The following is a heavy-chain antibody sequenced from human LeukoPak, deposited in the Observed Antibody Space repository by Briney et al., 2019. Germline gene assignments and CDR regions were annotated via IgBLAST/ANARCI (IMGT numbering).Heavy chain of an antibody. D-gene: IGHD4-11*01. CDR3: ARDKAVTTELTQYFHH. CDR1: GYTFTSYG. J-gene: IGHJ1*01. V-gene: IGHV1-18*01. Sequence: ASVKVSCKASGYTFTSYGFSWVRQAPGQGPEWIGWISAYNGNTNYAQKLQGRVTMTTDTSTSTAYMELRSLRSDDTAVYYCARDKAVTTELTQYFHHWGQGTLVTVSS. CDR2: ISAYNGNT.